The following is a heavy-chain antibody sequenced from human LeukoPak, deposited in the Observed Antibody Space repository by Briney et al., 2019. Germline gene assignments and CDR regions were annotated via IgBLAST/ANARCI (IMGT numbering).Heavy chain of an antibody. CDR1: GFTFSSNA. Sequence: PGGSLRLSCAASGFTFSSNAMSWVRPAPGKGLEWVSAISGSGGSTYYADSVKGRFTISRDNSKNTLYLQMNSLRAEDTAVYYCAKPLTMIFAFDIWGQGTMVTVSS. J-gene: IGHJ3*02. V-gene: IGHV3-23*01. CDR3: AKPLTMIFAFDI. D-gene: IGHD3-22*01. CDR2: ISGSGGST.